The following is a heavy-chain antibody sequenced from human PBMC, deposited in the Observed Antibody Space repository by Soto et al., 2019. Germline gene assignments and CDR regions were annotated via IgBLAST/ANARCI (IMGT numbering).Heavy chain of an antibody. CDR1: GGSIGGVGYS. Sequence: PSETQSLTCAVSGGSIGGVGYSWSWIRQPPGGGLEWIGYMYHSGTFLKSPSLKTRLTMSLDMSKNQFSLTLNSMTAADTAVYYCARAQFYSGSGNYNNLMFDAWGQGIQVTVS. CDR2: MYHSGTF. D-gene: IGHD3-10*01. V-gene: IGHV4-30-2*01. CDR3: ARAQFYSGSGNYNNLMFDA. J-gene: IGHJ5*02.